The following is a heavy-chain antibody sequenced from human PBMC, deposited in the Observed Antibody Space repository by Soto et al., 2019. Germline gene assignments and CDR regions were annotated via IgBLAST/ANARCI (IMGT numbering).Heavy chain of an antibody. V-gene: IGHV3-23*01. Sequence: GGSLRLSCAGSGFMFSNFAMTWARQAPGKGLEWVSTTRSNGEHTYYADSVKGRFTVSRDNSKNTLFLEMSSLRAEDTAIYYCAKDSKSVSVSAARVYGMDVWGQGTTGTVSS. D-gene: IGHD2-2*01. CDR3: AKDSKSVSVSAARVYGMDV. J-gene: IGHJ6*02. CDR2: TRSNGEHT. CDR1: GFMFSNFA.